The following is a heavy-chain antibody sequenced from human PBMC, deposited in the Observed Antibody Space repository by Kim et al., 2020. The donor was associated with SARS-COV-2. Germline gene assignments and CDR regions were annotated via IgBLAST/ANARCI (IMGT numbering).Heavy chain of an antibody. Sequence: ASVKVSCKASGYTFTSYGISWVRQAPGQGLEWMGWISAYNGNTNYAQKLQGRVTMTTDTSTSTAYMELRSLRSDDTAVYYCARVFGIAVAGPFDYWGQGTLVTVSS. CDR3: ARVFGIAVAGPFDY. CDR2: ISAYNGNT. D-gene: IGHD6-19*01. J-gene: IGHJ4*02. CDR1: GYTFTSYG. V-gene: IGHV1-18*01.